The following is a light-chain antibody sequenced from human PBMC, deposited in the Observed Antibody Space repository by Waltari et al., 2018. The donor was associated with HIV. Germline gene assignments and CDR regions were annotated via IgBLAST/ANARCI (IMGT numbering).Light chain of an antibody. CDR1: SGSSTYK. Sequence: QPVLTQPPSASASLGASVTLTCTLSSGSSTYKVDWYQQRPGKGPRFVMRVGTGGIVGSKGDGIPDRFSVLGSGLNRYLTIKNIQEEDESDYHCGADHGSGSNFVVVFGGGTKLTVL. V-gene: IGLV9-49*01. J-gene: IGLJ2*01. CDR2: VGTGGIVG. CDR3: GADHGSGSNFVVV.